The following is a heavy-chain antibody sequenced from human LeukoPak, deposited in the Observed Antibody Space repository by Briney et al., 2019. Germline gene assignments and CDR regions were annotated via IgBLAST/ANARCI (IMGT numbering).Heavy chain of an antibody. Sequence: PGGSLRLSCAASGFTFSSYAMSWVRQAPGKGLEWVSFIYSGGNTYYADSVKGRFTISRDNAKNSLYLQMNSLRAEDTAVYYCARDDMIAMDVWGKGTTVTVSS. J-gene: IGHJ6*03. D-gene: IGHD3-22*01. V-gene: IGHV3-66*01. CDR3: ARDDMIAMDV. CDR1: GFTFSSYA. CDR2: IYSGGNT.